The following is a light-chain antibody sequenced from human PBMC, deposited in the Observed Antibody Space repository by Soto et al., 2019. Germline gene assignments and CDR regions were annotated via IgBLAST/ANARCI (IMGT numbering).Light chain of an antibody. Sequence: QSALTQPASVSGSPGQSITISCTGTRSDVGGFNSVSWYQLRPGTAPKLILYDVVDRPSGVSYRFSGSKSGNTASLTISGLQAADEADYFCSSYTSTMTNVFGSGTKVTV. CDR1: RSDVGGFNS. CDR3: SSYTSTMTNV. CDR2: DVV. V-gene: IGLV2-14*03. J-gene: IGLJ1*01.